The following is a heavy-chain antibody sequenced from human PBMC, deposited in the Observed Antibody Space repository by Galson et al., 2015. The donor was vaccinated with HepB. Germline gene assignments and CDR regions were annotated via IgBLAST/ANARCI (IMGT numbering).Heavy chain of an antibody. V-gene: IGHV3-7*03. Sequence: SLRLSCAASGFTFRSYWMSWVRQAPGKGLEWVANIDQGGSEIYCVDSVKGRFTISRDNAKNSVYLQMNSLRAEDTAVFYCARGRFTWYGLDVWGQGTTVTVSS. CDR2: IDQGGSEI. J-gene: IGHJ6*02. CDR1: GFTFRSYW. D-gene: IGHD3-3*01. CDR3: ARGRFTWYGLDV.